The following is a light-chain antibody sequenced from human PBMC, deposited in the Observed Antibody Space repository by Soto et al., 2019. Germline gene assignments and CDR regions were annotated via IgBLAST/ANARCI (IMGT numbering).Light chain of an antibody. J-gene: IGLJ2*01. V-gene: IGLV2-14*01. CDR1: SSDVGGYNY. CDR2: EVS. CDR3: TSYTTTNTPVV. Sequence: QSALTQPASVSGSPGQSITISCTGTSSDVGGYNYVSWYQHHPGRAPKLIIYEVSLRPSGVSNRFSGSKSANTASLTISGLQAEDEADYYCTSYTTTNTPVVFGGGTQLTVL.